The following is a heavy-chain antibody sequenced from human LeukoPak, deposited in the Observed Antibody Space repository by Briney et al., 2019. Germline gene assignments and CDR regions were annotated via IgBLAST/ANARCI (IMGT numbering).Heavy chain of an antibody. CDR1: GFTFSSYA. D-gene: IGHD6-13*01. J-gene: IGHJ4*02. CDR3: ARDPRPLAAAGTFDY. CDR2: ISHDGSNK. Sequence: PGGSLRLSCAASGFTFSSYAMHWVRQAPGKGLEWVAVISHDGSNKYYADSVMGRFTISRDNSKNTLYLQMNSLRAEDTAVFYCARDPRPLAAAGTFDYWGQGTLVTVSS. V-gene: IGHV3-30-3*01.